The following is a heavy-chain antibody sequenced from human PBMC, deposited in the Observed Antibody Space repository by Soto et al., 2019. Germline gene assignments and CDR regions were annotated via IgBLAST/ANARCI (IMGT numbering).Heavy chain of an antibody. V-gene: IGHV3-11*01. CDR3: ASSLGYGDYVYDY. D-gene: IGHD4-17*01. J-gene: IGHJ4*02. Sequence: GGSLRLSCAASGFTFSDYYMSWIRQAPGKGLEWVSYISSSGSTIYYADSVKGRFTISRDNAKNSLYLQMNSLRAEDTAVYYCASSLGYGDYVYDYWGQGTLVTVSS. CDR1: GFTFSDYY. CDR2: ISSSGSTI.